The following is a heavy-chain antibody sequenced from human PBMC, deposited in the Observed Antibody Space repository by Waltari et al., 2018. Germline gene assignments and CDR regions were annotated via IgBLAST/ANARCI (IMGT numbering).Heavy chain of an antibody. V-gene: IGHV1-69*04. D-gene: IGHD6-19*01. J-gene: IGHJ4*02. CDR1: GGTFNNHA. Sequence: QVHLEQSETAVKKPGSSVKVSCKASGGTFNNHAVSWVRQDPGQGLEWLGRIIPTFGIGNYAQKFQGRVTITADKSTATAYMELNGLTSEDTAVYYCGADLGTQWLTHPIQYWGQGTLLTDSS. CDR2: IIPTFGIG. CDR3: GADLGTQWLTHPIQY.